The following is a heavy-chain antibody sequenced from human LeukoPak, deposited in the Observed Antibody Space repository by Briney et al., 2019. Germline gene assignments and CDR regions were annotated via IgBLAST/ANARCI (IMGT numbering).Heavy chain of an antibody. CDR1: GFTFSDYY. CDR3: ARAFIVVVPAAPGEWFDS. Sequence: GGSLRLSCAASGFTFSDYYMSWIRQAPGKGLEWVSYISSSGSTIYYADSVKGRFTISRDNAKNSLYLQMNSLRAEDTAVYYCARAFIVVVPAAPGEWFDSWGQGTLVTVSS. D-gene: IGHD2-2*01. CDR2: ISSSGSTI. V-gene: IGHV3-11*01. J-gene: IGHJ5*01.